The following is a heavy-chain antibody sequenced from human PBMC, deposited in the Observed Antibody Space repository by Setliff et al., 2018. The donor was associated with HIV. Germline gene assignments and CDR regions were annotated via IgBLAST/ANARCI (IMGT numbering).Heavy chain of an antibody. CDR3: ARGRGSY. D-gene: IGHD1-26*01. CDR1: GDSINSGSYY. J-gene: IGHJ4*02. CDR2: LCTSGST. Sequence: SETLSLTCTVSGDSINSGSYYWSWIRQPAGEGLEWIGHLCTSGSTTYNPSLKSRVSISLDTSKNQFSLKLSSVTAADTAVYYCARGRGSYWGQGTLVTVSS. V-gene: IGHV4-61*09.